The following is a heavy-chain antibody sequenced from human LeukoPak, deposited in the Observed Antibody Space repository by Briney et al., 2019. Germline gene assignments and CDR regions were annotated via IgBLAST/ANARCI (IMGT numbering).Heavy chain of an antibody. CDR1: GFTFSFYS. CDR2: ISSSGNYI. V-gene: IGHV3-21*06. Sequence: GGSLRLSCAASGFTFSFYSMHWVRQAPGKGLEWVSCISSSGNYIYYAGSVKGRFIISRDNDKNSLHLQMNILRADDTAVYYCVRDQEPEVPTSDSSPSAWGQGTLVTVSS. D-gene: IGHD2-2*01. CDR3: VRDQEPEVPTSDSSPSA. J-gene: IGHJ5*02.